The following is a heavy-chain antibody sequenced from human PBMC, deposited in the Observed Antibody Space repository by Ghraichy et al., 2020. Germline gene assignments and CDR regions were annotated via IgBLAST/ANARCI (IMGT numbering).Heavy chain of an antibody. CDR1: GGSVSSGSYY. CDR2: IYYSGST. V-gene: IGHV4-61*01. J-gene: IGHJ5*02. D-gene: IGHD3-16*01. Sequence: SETLSLTCTVSGGSVSSGSYYWSWIRQPPGKGLEWIGYIYYSGSTNYNPSLKSRVTISVDTSKNQFSLKLSSVTAADTAVYYCARVPPQGGWFDPWGQGTLVTVSS. CDR3: ARVPPQGGWFDP.